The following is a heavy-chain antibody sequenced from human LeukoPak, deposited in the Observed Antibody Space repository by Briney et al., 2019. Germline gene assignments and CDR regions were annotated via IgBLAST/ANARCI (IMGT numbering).Heavy chain of an antibody. J-gene: IGHJ4*02. CDR3: AKDPNARGGNVF. Sequence: GGSLRLSCAASGFTFSSYDMHWVRQAPGKGLEWVAVISYDGSHKYYADSLKGRFTISRDNSKNTLLMQMNSLRTEDTAVYYLAKDPNARGGNVFWGQGTLLTVSS. CDR2: ISYDGSHK. V-gene: IGHV3-30*18. CDR1: GFTFSSYD. D-gene: IGHD4-23*01.